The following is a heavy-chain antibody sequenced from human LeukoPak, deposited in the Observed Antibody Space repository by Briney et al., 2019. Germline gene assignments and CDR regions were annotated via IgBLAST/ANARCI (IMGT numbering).Heavy chain of an antibody. CDR2: IYRGGST. D-gene: IGHD3-10*01. J-gene: IGHJ4*02. CDR3: ARHGSGSFDY. CDR1: GFTVSSNY. V-gene: IGHV3-66*02. Sequence: GGSLRLSCAVSGFTVSSNYMSWVRQAPGKGLEWVSVIYRGGSTYYADSVKGRFTISRDNSKNTLYLQMNSLRAEDTAVYYCARHGSGSFDYWGQGTLVAVSS.